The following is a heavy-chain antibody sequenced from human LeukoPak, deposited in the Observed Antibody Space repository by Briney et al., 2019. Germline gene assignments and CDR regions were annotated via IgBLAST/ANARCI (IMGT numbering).Heavy chain of an antibody. CDR2: IKQDGSEK. J-gene: IGHJ3*02. Sequence: GGSLRLSCAVSGFTVSSNYMSWVRQAPGKGLEWVANIKQDGSEKNYVDSVKGLFTISRDNAKNSLYLQMNSLRAEDTAVYYCARGNFAFDIWGQGTMVTVSS. CDR1: GFTVSSNY. CDR3: ARGNFAFDI. V-gene: IGHV3-7*01.